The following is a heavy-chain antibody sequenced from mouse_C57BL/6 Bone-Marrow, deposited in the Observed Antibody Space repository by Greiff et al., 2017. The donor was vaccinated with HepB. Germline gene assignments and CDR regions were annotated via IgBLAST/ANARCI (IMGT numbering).Heavy chain of an antibody. CDR3: ARPLGAY. J-gene: IGHJ3*01. CDR1: GYAFSSSW. V-gene: IGHV1-82*01. CDR2: IYPGDGDT. Sequence: QVHVKQSGPELVKPGASVKISCKASGYAFSSSWMNWVKQRPGKGLEWIGRIYPGDGDTNYNGKFKGKATLTADKSSSTAYMQLSSLTSEDSAVYFCARPLGAYWGQGTLVTVSA.